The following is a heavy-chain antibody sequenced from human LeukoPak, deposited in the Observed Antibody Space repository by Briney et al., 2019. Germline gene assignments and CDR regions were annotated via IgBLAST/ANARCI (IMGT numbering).Heavy chain of an antibody. CDR1: GGPISSSSYH. J-gene: IGHJ4*02. CDR2: IYYSGRT. V-gene: IGHV4-39*01. D-gene: IGHD3-22*01. CDR3: ARRRDYYDSSGYAFDY. Sequence: PSETLSLTCTVSGGPISSSSYHWGWIRQPPGKGLEWIGSIYYSGRTYYNPSLKSRVTISVDTSKNQFSLKLSSVTAADTAVYYCARRRDYYDSSGYAFDYWGQGTLVTVSS.